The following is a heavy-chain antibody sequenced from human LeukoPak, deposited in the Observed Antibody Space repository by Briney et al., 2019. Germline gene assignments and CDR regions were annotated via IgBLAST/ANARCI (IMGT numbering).Heavy chain of an antibody. CDR3: ARGEGDIVVVPGDAFDI. CDR2: ISSSGSTI. V-gene: IGHV3-48*03. Sequence: GGSLRLSCAASGFTFSSYEMNWVRQAPGKGLEWVSYISSSGSTIYYADSVKGRFTISRDNAKNSLNLQMNSLRAEGTAVYYCARGEGDIVVVPGDAFDIWGQGTMVTVSS. D-gene: IGHD2-2*01. CDR1: GFTFSSYE. J-gene: IGHJ3*02.